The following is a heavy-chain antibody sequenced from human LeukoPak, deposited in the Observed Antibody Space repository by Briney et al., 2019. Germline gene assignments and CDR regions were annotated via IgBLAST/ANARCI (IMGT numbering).Heavy chain of an antibody. J-gene: IGHJ4*02. CDR1: GFTFSNLA. D-gene: IGHD3-22*01. CDR3: AKGSYYYDSSGYYSLDY. Sequence: GGSLRLSCVASGFTFSNLAMGWVRQAPGKGLEWVSVISDSGGTTYYADSVKGRFTISRDNSRNTLYLQMSSLRAEDTAVYYCAKGSYYYDSSGYYSLDYWGQGTLVTVSS. V-gene: IGHV3-23*01. CDR2: ISDSGGTT.